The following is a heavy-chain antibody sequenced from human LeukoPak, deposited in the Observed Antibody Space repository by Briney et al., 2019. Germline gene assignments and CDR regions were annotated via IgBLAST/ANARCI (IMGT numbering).Heavy chain of an antibody. CDR1: GFTFSSFG. Sequence: GGSLRLSYAASGFTFSSFGMHWVRQAPGKGLEWVAFIPYDGSAKYYADSVKGRFTISRDNSKNTLYLQMNSLRAEDTAVYYCTSSGSYRDFDYWGQGTLVTVSS. D-gene: IGHD3-10*01. J-gene: IGHJ4*02. V-gene: IGHV3-30*02. CDR2: IPYDGSAK. CDR3: TSSGSYRDFDY.